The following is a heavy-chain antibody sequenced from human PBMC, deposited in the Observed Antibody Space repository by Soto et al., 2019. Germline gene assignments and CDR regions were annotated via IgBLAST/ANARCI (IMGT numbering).Heavy chain of an antibody. CDR3: AKGDDSSTRYSFGY. V-gene: IGHV3-23*01. CDR1: GFTFSNFA. CDR2: ISGPGDST. J-gene: IGHJ4*02. D-gene: IGHD2-2*01. Sequence: GGSMRLSCAASGFTFSNFAMNWVRQAPGSGLEWASVISGPGDSTDYADSVQGRFTISRDRSKNTVYLQMNSLRDEDTALYYCAKGDDSSTRYSFGYWGRRTRFTVAS.